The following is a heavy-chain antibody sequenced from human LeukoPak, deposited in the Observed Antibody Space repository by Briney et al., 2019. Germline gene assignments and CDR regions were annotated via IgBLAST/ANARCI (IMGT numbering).Heavy chain of an antibody. CDR2: IWYDGSNK. V-gene: IGHV3-33*01. CDR3: AREGYSYAQIDY. CDR1: GFTFSSYG. J-gene: IGHJ4*02. D-gene: IGHD5-18*01. Sequence: PGRSLRLSCAASGFTFSSYGMHWVRQAPGKGLEWVAVIWYDGSNKYYADSVKGRFTISRDNSKNTLYLQMNSLRAEDTAVYYCAREGYSYAQIDYWGQGTLVTVSS.